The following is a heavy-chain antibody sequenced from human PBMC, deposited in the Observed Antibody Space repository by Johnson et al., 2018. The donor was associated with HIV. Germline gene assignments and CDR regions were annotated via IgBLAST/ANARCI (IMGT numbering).Heavy chain of an antibody. CDR1: GFTFSMSS. CDR3: ASERYGSQAIDAFDI. J-gene: IGHJ3*02. D-gene: IGHD2-15*01. V-gene: IGHV3-30-3*01. CDR2: IAYDGSNK. Sequence: QVQLVESGGGVVQPGRSLRLSCAASGFTFSMSSMHWVRQAPGKGLEWVAIIAYDGSNKYYADSVKGRFTISRDNSKNTLYLQMNSLTTEDTAVYYCASERYGSQAIDAFDIWGQGTLVTVSS.